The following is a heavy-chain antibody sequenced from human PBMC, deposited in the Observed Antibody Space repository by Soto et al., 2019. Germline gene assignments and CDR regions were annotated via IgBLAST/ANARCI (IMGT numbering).Heavy chain of an antibody. D-gene: IGHD4-4*01. CDR1: GGSFSSYM. V-gene: IGHV1-69*01. J-gene: IGHJ3*02. Sequence: QGLLVQSGAEVKKPGSSVKVSCQAAGGSFSSYMFSWVRQAPGQGLDYMGGIMPVFGTPTYTEKFQGRVTITADESTGTAYLELTSLNSDDTAVYYCARGVTANYMGGDAFAIWGQGTLVAVSS. CDR2: IMPVFGTP. CDR3: ARGVTANYMGGDAFAI.